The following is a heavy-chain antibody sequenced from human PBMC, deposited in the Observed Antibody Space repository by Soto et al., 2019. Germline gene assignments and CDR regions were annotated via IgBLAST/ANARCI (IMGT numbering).Heavy chain of an antibody. J-gene: IGHJ4*02. CDR2: ISYDGSNK. V-gene: IGHV3-30*18. CDR1: GFTFSSYG. D-gene: IGHD6-19*01. CDR3: AKVRSSGWYYFDY. Sequence: GGSLRLSCAASGFTFSSYGMHWVRQAPGKGLEWVAVISYDGSNKYYADSVKGRFTISRDNSKNTLYLQMNSLRAEDTAVYYCAKVRSSGWYYFDYWGQGTLXTVSS.